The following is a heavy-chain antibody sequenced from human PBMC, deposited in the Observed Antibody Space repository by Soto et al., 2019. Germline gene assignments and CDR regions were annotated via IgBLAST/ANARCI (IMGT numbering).Heavy chain of an antibody. CDR2: IKTRIDSATT. Sequence: EVQLVESGGGLGKPGESLRLSCEASGASFTNAWMNWVRQAPGKGLEWVGRIKTRIDSATTDYAAPVKGRFTISRDDSKNTLYPQMDSLKTEDTAVYYCTTEDPSWLRGLEYWGQGTLVTVSS. CDR3: TTEDPSWLRGLEY. J-gene: IGHJ4*02. V-gene: IGHV3-15*01. CDR1: GASFTNAW. D-gene: IGHD5-12*01.